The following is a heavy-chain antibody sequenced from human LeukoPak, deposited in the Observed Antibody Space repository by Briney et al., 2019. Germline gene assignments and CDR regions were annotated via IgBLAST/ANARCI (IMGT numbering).Heavy chain of an antibody. Sequence: SETLSLTCTVSGGSISSGSYYWSWIRQPAGKGLEWIGRIYTSGSTNYNPSLKSRVTISVDTSKNQFSLKLSSVTAADTAVYYCARMVRRTFHFDYWGQGTLVIVSS. CDR1: GGSISSGSYY. D-gene: IGHD3-16*01. J-gene: IGHJ4*02. CDR2: IYTSGST. CDR3: ARMVRRTFHFDY. V-gene: IGHV4-61*02.